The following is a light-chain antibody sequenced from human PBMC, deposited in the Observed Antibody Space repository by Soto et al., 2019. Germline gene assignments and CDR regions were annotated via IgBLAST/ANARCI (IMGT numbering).Light chain of an antibody. CDR2: EVS. CDR3: SSYTTSNTRQIV. Sequence: QSVLTQPPSASGSPGQSVTISCTGTGSDVVGYHYVSWYQQHPGKAPKVMIYEVSKRPSGVSDRFSGSKSGNTASLTISGLQPEDEADYYCSSYTTSNTRQIVFGTGTKVTVL. CDR1: GSDVVGYHY. J-gene: IGLJ1*01. V-gene: IGLV2-8*01.